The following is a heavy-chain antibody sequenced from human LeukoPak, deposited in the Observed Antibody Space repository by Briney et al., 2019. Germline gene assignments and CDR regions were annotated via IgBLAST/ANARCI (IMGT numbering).Heavy chain of an antibody. CDR3: ARGPTISETGYFDY. J-gene: IGHJ4*03. D-gene: IGHD1-1*01. V-gene: IGHV4-34*01. Sequence: PSETLSLTCAVYGGSFNTYYWSWIRQYPGKGLEWIAEINHRGDTNYNPSAKSRVTLSVDTSKNQFSLKVNSLSVADTAVYYCARGPTISETGYFDYWGQGTLVTVSS. CDR2: INHRGDT. CDR1: GGSFNTYY.